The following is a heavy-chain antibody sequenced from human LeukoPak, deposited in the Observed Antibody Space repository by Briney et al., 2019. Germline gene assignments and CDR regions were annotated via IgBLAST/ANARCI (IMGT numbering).Heavy chain of an antibody. CDR3: ARQTGSGLFILP. D-gene: IGHD3/OR15-3a*01. Sequence: SETLSLTCTVSGGSISSSTFYWGWIRQPPGKGLEWIGSLYYSGSTYYNPSLKSRVTISVDTSKNQFSLKLSSVTAADTAVYYCARQTGSGLFILPGGQGTLVTVSS. V-gene: IGHV4-39*01. J-gene: IGHJ4*02. CDR2: LYYSGST. CDR1: GGSISSSTFY.